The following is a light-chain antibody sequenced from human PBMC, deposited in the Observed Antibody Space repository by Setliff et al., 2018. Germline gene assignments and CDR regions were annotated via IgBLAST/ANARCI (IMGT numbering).Light chain of an antibody. Sequence: QSALTQPRSVSGSPGQSVTISCTGTSSDVGGYNYVSWYQQHPGKAPKLMIYDVSKRPSGVPDRFSGSKSGNTASLTISGLQAEGEADYYCAAWDDSLNGREVFGGGTK. CDR3: AAWDDSLNGREV. CDR2: DVS. CDR1: SSDVGGYNY. J-gene: IGLJ2*01. V-gene: IGLV2-11*01.